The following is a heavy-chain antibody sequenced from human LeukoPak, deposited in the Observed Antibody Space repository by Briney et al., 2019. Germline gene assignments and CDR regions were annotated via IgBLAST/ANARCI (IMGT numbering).Heavy chain of an antibody. J-gene: IGHJ4*02. CDR2: ISGSGGST. D-gene: IGHD5-18*01. CDR3: ASQDTAMVTSLSLFDY. CDR1: GFTVSSNY. V-gene: IGHV3-23*01. Sequence: GGSLRLSCAASGFTVSSNYMNWVRQAPGKGLEWVSAISGSGGSTYYADSVKGRFTISRDNSKNTLYLQMNSLRAEDTAVYYCASQDTAMVTSLSLFDYWGQGTLVTVSS.